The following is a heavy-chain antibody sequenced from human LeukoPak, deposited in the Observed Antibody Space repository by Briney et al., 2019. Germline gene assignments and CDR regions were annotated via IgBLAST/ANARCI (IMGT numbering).Heavy chain of an antibody. Sequence: ASVKVSREASGYTFTVYYMHGVRQAPAQGLEWMGCINPNSGGTNYAQKFQGRDTMTRDTSISTAYMELSRLRSDDTAVYYCARVRKLTIFGVVIGFDPWGQGTLVTVSS. CDR2: INPNSGGT. CDR3: ARVRKLTIFGVVIGFDP. J-gene: IGHJ5*02. CDR1: GYTFTVYY. V-gene: IGHV1-2*02. D-gene: IGHD3-3*01.